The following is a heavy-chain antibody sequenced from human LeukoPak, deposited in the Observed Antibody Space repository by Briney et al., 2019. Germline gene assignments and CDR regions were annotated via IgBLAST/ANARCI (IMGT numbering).Heavy chain of an antibody. CDR2: LYYSGST. J-gene: IGHJ4*02. Sequence: SETLSLTCSVSGGSISSYYWSWIRQPPGKGLEWIGYLYYSGSTNYNPTLKSRVTISEDTSKNQSSLKLTSVTAADTAVYYCARMDSSGYSYQLPFDCWGQGTLVTVSS. CDR3: ARMDSSGYSYQLPFDC. V-gene: IGHV4-59*01. D-gene: IGHD3-22*01. CDR1: GGSISSYY.